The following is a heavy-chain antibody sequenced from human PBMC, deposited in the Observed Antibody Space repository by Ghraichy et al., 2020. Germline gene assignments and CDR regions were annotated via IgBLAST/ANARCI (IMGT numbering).Heavy chain of an antibody. D-gene: IGHD1-14*01. CDR1: GYTFTDYY. CDR2: INLNNGGT. V-gene: IGHV1-2*02. Sequence: ASVKVSCKTSGYTFTDYYIHWVRQAPGQRLEWMGWINLNNGGTNYAQNFQGRVTMTRDTSTSTTYMELSRLISDDTALYYCARDESGPRNEFDYWGQGTLVTVSS. CDR3: ARDESGPRNEFDY. J-gene: IGHJ4*02.